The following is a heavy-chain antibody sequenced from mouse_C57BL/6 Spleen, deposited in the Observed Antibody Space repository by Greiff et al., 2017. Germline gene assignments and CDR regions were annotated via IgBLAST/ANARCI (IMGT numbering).Heavy chain of an antibody. CDR3: ARQLRLLAWFAY. V-gene: IGHV1-75*01. CDR2: IFPGSGST. CDR1: GYTFTDYY. D-gene: IGHD3-2*02. Sequence: QVQLQQPGPELVKPGASVKISCKASGYTFTDYYINWVKQRPGQGLEWIGWIFPGSGSTNYNEKFKGKATLTVDKSSSTAYMLLSSLTSEDSAVYFCARQLRLLAWFAYWGQGTLVTVSA. J-gene: IGHJ3*01.